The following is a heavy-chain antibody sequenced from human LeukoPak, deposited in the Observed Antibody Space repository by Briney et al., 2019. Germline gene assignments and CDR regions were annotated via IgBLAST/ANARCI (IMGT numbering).Heavy chain of an antibody. CDR2: IHYSGST. Sequence: SETLSLTCTVSGGSMSTNYWNWMRQPPGKGLEWIGYIHYSGSTNYNPSLKSRVTISVDTSKNQFSLKLSSVTAADTAVYYCARDYSSSWLGYWGQGTLVTVSS. J-gene: IGHJ4*02. V-gene: IGHV4-59*01. CDR3: ARDYSSSWLGY. CDR1: GGSMSTNY. D-gene: IGHD6-13*01.